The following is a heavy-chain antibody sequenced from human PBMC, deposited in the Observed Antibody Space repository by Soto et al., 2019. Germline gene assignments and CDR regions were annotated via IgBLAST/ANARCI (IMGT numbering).Heavy chain of an antibody. Sequence: ASVKVSCKASGYTFTGYYMHWVRQAPGQGLEWMGWINPDSGGTNYAQKFQGRVTMTRDTSISTAYMELSRLRSDDTAVYYCARDRRVGYCSGGSCYQPPSLGYWGQGTLVTVSS. CDR2: INPDSGGT. D-gene: IGHD2-15*01. J-gene: IGHJ4*02. CDR1: GYTFTGYY. V-gene: IGHV1-2*02. CDR3: ARDRRVGYCSGGSCYQPPSLGY.